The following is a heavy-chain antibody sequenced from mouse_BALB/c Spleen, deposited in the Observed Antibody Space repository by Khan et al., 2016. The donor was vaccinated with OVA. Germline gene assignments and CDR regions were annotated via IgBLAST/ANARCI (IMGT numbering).Heavy chain of an antibody. D-gene: IGHD2-1*01. Sequence: ESGPGLVAPSQSLSITCTVSGFSLTSYGVHWVRQPPGKGLEWLGTIWAGGSTNYNSALMSRLSIIKDNSKSQVFLKMNSLQTDDTAIYYCAREVYYGNLYYFDYWGQGTTLTVSS. J-gene: IGHJ2*01. CDR3: AREVYYGNLYYFDY. CDR1: GFSLTSYG. V-gene: IGHV2-9*02. CDR2: IWAGGST.